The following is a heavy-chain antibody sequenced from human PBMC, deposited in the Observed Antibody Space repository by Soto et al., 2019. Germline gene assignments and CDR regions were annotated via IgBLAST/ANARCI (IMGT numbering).Heavy chain of an antibody. J-gene: IGHJ4*02. V-gene: IGHV6-1*01. D-gene: IGHD6-19*01. Sequence: QVHLQQSGPGLVKPSQTLSLTCAISGDSVSSNTAAWNWIRSSPSRGLEWLGRTYHRSNWRHDYAVSVKSRITVNPDTSKNHFSLQLNSVTPDDTAVYYCARGVAGSGFDLWGQGTLVTVSS. CDR3: ARGVAGSGFDL. CDR2: TYHRSNWRH. CDR1: GDSVSSNTAA.